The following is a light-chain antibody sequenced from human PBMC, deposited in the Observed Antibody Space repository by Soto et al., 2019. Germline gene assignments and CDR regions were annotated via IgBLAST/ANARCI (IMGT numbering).Light chain of an antibody. CDR3: SSYTSSNTYV. CDR1: ISDVGGDNY. CDR2: EVR. V-gene: IGLV2-14*01. J-gene: IGLJ1*01. Sequence: QSVLTQPASLSGYPGQPITISRTGRISDVGGDNYGSWYQQHPGKAPKFMIYEVRRLPPGGSNRFSGSKSGNTASLTVSGLQAEDVADYYCSSYTSSNTYVYGTWTKVTVL.